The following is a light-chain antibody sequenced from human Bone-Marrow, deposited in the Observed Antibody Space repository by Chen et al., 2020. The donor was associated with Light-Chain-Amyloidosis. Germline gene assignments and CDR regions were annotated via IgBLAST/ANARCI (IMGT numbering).Light chain of an antibody. Sequence: DIVLTPSPGPLSLSPGEGANLSCRASQTISSNYLTWYQQKFGQAPRLLIYGSSSRATGIPDRFTGSGSGTDYTLTINRLEPEDFAMYYCQQYGTSPLTVGGGTKVEIK. CDR3: QQYGTSPLT. CDR1: QTISSNY. V-gene: IGKV3-20*01. CDR2: GSS. J-gene: IGKJ4*01.